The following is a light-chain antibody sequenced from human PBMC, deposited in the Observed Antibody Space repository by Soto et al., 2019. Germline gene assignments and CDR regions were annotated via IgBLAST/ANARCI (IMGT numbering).Light chain of an antibody. Sequence: EIVLTQSPATLSLSPGERATLSCRASQSVSSYLAWYQQKPGQAPRLLIYDASNRATGIPARFSGSGSGTDFTLTISSLEPEDFAVYYCQQRGYWLPITFGQGTRLEIK. CDR3: QQRGYWLPIT. CDR2: DAS. V-gene: IGKV3-11*01. J-gene: IGKJ5*01. CDR1: QSVSSY.